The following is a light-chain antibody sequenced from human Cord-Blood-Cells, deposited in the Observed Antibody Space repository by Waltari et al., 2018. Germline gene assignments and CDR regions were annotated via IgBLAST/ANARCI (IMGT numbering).Light chain of an antibody. V-gene: IGLV2-11*01. CDR2: DVS. J-gene: IGLJ1*01. CDR1: SSDVGGYNY. CDR3: CSYVGSYTLV. Sequence: QSALTQPRSVSGSPGQSVTIPCTGTSSDVGGYNYVSWYQQHPGKAPKLMIYDVSKRPSGVPDRFSGSKSGNTASLTISGLQAEDEADYYCCSYVGSYTLVFGTGTKVTVL.